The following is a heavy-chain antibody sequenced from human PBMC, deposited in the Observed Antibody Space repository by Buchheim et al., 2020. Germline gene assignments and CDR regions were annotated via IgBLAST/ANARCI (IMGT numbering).Heavy chain of an antibody. Sequence: EVQLEESGGGLVQPGGSLRLSCAASGFTFSTYWMHWVRQVPGKGLVWVSRTNEAGSITDYADSVKGRFTISSDNAEKTLYLYMNSLRVEDTAMYYCGRDLSGSQDYWGQGTL. D-gene: IGHD1-26*01. V-gene: IGHV3-74*01. J-gene: IGHJ4*02. CDR1: GFTFSTYW. CDR2: TNEAGSIT. CDR3: GRDLSGSQDY.